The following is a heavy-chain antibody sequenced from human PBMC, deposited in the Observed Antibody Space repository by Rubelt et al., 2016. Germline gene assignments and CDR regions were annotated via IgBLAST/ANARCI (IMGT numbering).Heavy chain of an antibody. V-gene: IGHV4-39*07. Sequence: QLQLQESGPGLVKPSETLSLICSVSDDSISSSSYYWGWIRQPPGKGLEWVGCIYYSGSTYYNPSLKSRVTISVDTSKNQFSLLLSSVTAAETAVYYCARAPVTGTHHDAFHIWGQGTVVTVSS. CDR2: IYYSGST. CDR3: ARAPVTGTHHDAFHI. CDR1: DDSISSSSYY. J-gene: IGHJ3*02. D-gene: IGHD6-19*01.